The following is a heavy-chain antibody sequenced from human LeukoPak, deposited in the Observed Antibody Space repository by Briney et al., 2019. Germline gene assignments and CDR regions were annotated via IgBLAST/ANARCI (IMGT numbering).Heavy chain of an antibody. D-gene: IGHD2-15*01. CDR3: AKSPVSSCRGSFCYPFDY. CDR1: DDSITMYY. J-gene: IGHJ4*02. Sequence: SETLSLTCSVSDDSITMYYWTWIRQPPGKGLEWIGYVDHTGSTNFNPSLNGRVSISRDTTNNLFSLRLRSVTAADTAVYFCAKSPVSSCRGSFCYPFDYWGQGNLVTVSS. V-gene: IGHV4-59*01. CDR2: VDHTGST.